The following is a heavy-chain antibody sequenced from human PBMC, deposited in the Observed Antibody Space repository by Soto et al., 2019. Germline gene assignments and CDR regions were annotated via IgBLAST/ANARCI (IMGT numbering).Heavy chain of an antibody. CDR3: ARNVPVAPLGY. J-gene: IGHJ4*02. D-gene: IGHD2-15*01. V-gene: IGHV3-53*01. CDR1: GLMVSNNY. Sequence: EVQLVESGGGLIQPGGSLRLSCAASGLMVSNNYMSWVRQPPGKGLQWVSLIYSGGTTDYADSVKGRFTISRDNSKTTLYLQMSSLRVEDTAVYYCARNVPVAPLGYWGQGTLVTVSS. CDR2: IYSGGTT.